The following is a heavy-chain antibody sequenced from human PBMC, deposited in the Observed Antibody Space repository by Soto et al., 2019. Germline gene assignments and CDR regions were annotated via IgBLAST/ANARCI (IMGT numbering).Heavy chain of an antibody. J-gene: IGHJ4*02. CDR3: ARYGSGECNRGSYYSPFDY. CDR2: IYHTGRS. D-gene: IGHD2-15*01. CDR1: GDSINNKNL. Sequence: PSETLSLTCSVSGDSINNKNLWTWLRQPPGKRLEWIGDIYHTGRSSYNPSLRSRVTISVDTSKNQFSLKLSSVTAADTAVYYCARYGSGECNRGSYYSPFDYWGQGTLVTVSS. V-gene: IGHV4-4*02.